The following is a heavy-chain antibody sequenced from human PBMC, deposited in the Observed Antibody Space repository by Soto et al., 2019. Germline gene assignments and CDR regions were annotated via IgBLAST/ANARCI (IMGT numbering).Heavy chain of an antibody. CDR3: ARSVCGGDCCFQH. J-gene: IGHJ1*01. V-gene: IGHV3-66*02. CDR1: GFTVSSNY. CDR2: IYSGGST. D-gene: IGHD2-21*02. Sequence: GGSLRLSCAASGFTVSSNYMSWVRQAPGKGLEWVSVIYSGGSTYYADSVKGRFTISRDNSKNTLYLQMNSLRAEDTAVYYCARSVCGGDCCFQHWGQGTLVTVSS.